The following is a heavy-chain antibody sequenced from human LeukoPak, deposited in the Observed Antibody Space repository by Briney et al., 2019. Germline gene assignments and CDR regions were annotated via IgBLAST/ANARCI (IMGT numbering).Heavy chain of an antibody. CDR2: INPNSGGT. V-gene: IGHV1-2*02. CDR3: ARGNIPATIPGIDF. D-gene: IGHD6-13*01. CDR1: GYTFSDYY. Sequence: ASVKVSCKASGYTFSDYYMHWVRQAPGQGLEWMGWINPNSGGTNYAQKFQGRVTMTRDTSISTAYMELSRLRSDDTAVYYCARGNIPATIPGIDFWGQGTLVTVSS. J-gene: IGHJ4*02.